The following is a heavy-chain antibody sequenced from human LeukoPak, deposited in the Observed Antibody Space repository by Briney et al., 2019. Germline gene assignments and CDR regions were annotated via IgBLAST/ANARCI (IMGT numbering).Heavy chain of an antibody. CDR3: ARDGYSGNDGL. Sequence: SETLSLTCTVSGDSISSSSSYWGWIRQPPGKGLEWIGSIYYSGSTYYNSSLKSRVTISVDTSKNQFSLKLSSVTAADTAVYYCARDGYSGNDGLWGQGTLVTVSS. CDR1: GDSISSSSSY. V-gene: IGHV4-39*02. J-gene: IGHJ4*02. CDR2: IYYSGST. D-gene: IGHD5-12*01.